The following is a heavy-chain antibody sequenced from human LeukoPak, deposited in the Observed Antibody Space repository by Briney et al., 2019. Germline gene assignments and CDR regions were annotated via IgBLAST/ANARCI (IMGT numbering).Heavy chain of an antibody. CDR3: ARPTARGFWSGYFRGFDY. J-gene: IGHJ4*02. CDR2: INHSGST. D-gene: IGHD3-3*01. Sequence: SETLSLTCAVYGGSFSGYYWSWIRQPPGKGLEWIGEINHSGSTNYNPSLKSRVTISVDTSKNQFSLKLSSVTAADTAVYYCARPTARGFWSGYFRGFDYWGQGTLVTVSS. CDR1: GGSFSGYY. V-gene: IGHV4-34*01.